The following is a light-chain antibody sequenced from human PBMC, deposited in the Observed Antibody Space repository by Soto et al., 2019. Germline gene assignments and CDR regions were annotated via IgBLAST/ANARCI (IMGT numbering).Light chain of an antibody. CDR3: QQYNNWPRGT. CDR1: QTVLSSPNNRKN. CDR2: WAS. V-gene: IGKV4-1*01. J-gene: IGKJ1*01. Sequence: DIVMTQSPDSLAVSLGERATINCKSGQTVLSSPNNRKNLAWYQQKPGQPPKLLIYWASTRQSGVPDRFSGSGSGTDFTLTISSLQAEDVAVYYCQQYNNWPRGTFGQGTKVEIK.